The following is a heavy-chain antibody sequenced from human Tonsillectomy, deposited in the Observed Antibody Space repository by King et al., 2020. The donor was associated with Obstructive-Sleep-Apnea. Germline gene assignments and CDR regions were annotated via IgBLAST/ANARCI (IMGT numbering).Heavy chain of an antibody. V-gene: IGHV5-51*01. J-gene: IGHJ4*02. CDR2: IDPGDSDT. Sequence: QLVKSGAEVKKPGESLKISCKGSGYSFTSYWIGWVRQMPGKGLEWMGIIDPGDSDTRYSPSFQGQVTISADKSISTAYLQWSSLMTSETATYYCARPALAGSYYSVDYWGQGTLVTLSS. CDR1: GYSFTSYW. D-gene: IGHD3-22*01. CDR3: ARPALAGSYYSVDY.